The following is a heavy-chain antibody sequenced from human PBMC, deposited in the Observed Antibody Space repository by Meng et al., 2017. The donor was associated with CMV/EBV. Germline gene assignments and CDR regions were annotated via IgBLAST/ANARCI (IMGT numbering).Heavy chain of an antibody. D-gene: IGHD3-22*01. CDR3: ARVGRTSQTMIGVVPKGSGAFDI. J-gene: IGHJ3*02. V-gene: IGHV3-21*01. Sequence: GESLKISCAASGFTFSSYSMNWVRQAPGKGLEWVSSISSSSSYIYYADSVKGRFTISRDNAKNSLYLQMNSLRAEDTAVYYCARVGRTSQTMIGVVPKGSGAFDIWGQGTMVTVSS. CDR2: ISSSSSYI. CDR1: GFTFSSYS.